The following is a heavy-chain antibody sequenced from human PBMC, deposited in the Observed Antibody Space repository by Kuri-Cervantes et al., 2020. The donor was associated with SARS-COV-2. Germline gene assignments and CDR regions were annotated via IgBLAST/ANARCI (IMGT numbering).Heavy chain of an antibody. J-gene: IGHJ4*02. V-gene: IGHV4-59*01. Sequence: SETLSLTCSVFISNFYWSWIRQPPGKGPEWIGFISYSGSTTYNPSLRSRVAISVDTSKNQFSLNVSSMTAADTAVYYCVRTEGVVGNYYFDYWGQGTLVTVSS. CDR1: ISNFY. D-gene: IGHD3-16*02. CDR2: ISYSGST. CDR3: VRTEGVVGNYYFDY.